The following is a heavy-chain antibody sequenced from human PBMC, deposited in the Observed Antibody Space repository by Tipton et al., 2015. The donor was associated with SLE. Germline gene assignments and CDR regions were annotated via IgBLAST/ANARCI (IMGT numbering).Heavy chain of an antibody. CDR2: IYYSGST. Sequence: TLSLTCTVSGDSISSSYWTWIRQPPGKGLEWFGYIYYSGSTNYNPSLKSRVTISLEMSQNQFSLKLTSVTAADTAVYYCARDHVGDYCSGDCYPSGLLDSWGQGTLVTVSS. V-gene: IGHV4-59*01. D-gene: IGHD2-21*01. CDR3: ARDHVGDYCSGDCYPSGLLDS. J-gene: IGHJ4*02. CDR1: GDSISSSY.